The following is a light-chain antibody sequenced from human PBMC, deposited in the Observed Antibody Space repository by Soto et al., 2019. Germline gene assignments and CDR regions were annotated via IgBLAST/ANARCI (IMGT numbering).Light chain of an antibody. J-gene: IGKJ3*01. CDR2: KAS. CDR1: QSISSW. Sequence: DIRMTQSPSTLSASVGDRVTIICLDSQSISSWSAWYQQKPGKAPKLLIYKASSLESGVPSRFSGSGSGTEFTHTIIRLQPYEFATYYCQHYTSYSLFGPRTKVDI. V-gene: IGKV1-5*03. CDR3: QHYTSYSL.